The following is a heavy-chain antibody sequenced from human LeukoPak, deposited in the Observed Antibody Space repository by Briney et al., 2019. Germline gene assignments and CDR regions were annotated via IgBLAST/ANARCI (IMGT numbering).Heavy chain of an antibody. CDR2: IYYSGST. CDR3: ARLTRFRDCYNPPLGY. Sequence: SEALSLTCAVSGGSISSSSYYWGWIRQPPGKGLEWIGSIYYSGSTYYNPSLKSRVTISVDTSKNQFSLKLSSVTAADTAVYYCARLTRFRDCYNPPLGYWGQGTLVTVSS. CDR1: GGSISSSSYY. V-gene: IGHV4-39*01. J-gene: IGHJ4*02. D-gene: IGHD5-24*01.